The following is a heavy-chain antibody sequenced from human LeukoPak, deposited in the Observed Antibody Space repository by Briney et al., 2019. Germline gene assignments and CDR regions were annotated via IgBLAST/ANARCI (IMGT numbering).Heavy chain of an antibody. CDR2: IIPIFGTA. V-gene: IGHV1-69*05. CDR3: TNTAGHFQH. Sequence: GASVKVSCKASGGTFSSYAISWVRQAPGQGLEWMGGIIPIFGTANYAQKFQGRVTITTDESTSTAYMGLSSLRSEDTAVYYCTNTAGHFQHWGQGTLVTVSS. J-gene: IGHJ1*01. CDR1: GGTFSSYA.